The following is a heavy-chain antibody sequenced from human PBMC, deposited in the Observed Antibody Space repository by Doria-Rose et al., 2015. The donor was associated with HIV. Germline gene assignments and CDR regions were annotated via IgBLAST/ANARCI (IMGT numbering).Heavy chain of an antibody. CDR3: ARIKSSRWYHKYYFAF. CDR1: GVSLSSPGMG. Sequence: QVTLKESGPVLVKPTETLTLTCTVSGVSLSSPGMGVSWIRQPPGKALEWLANIFSYDERAYKPSLKSRLTISRCTPKRQLVLTMTDMDPVDTATYYCARIKSSRWYHKYYFAFWGPGTLVIVSA. D-gene: IGHD6-13*01. J-gene: IGHJ4*02. CDR2: IFSYDER. V-gene: IGHV2-26*01.